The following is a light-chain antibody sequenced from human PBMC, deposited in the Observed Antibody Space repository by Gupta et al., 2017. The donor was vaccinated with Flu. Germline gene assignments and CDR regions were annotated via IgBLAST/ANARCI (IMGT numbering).Light chain of an antibody. J-gene: IGKJ1*01. V-gene: IGKV3-15*01. CDR3: QQYYNWPRT. CDR1: QSAGST. CDR2: GAS. Sequence: GERATLSCRASQSAGSTLAWYQHKPGQAPRLLIYGASTRATGIPARFGGSGSGTEFTLTISSLQSEDFAIYYCQQYYNWPRTFGQGTKVEIK.